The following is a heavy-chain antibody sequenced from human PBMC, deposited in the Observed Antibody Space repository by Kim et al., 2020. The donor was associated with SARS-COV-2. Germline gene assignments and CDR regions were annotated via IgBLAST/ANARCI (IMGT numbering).Heavy chain of an antibody. J-gene: IGHJ3*02. CDR2: INVYNGNA. D-gene: IGHD3-10*01. Sequence: ASVKVSCKASGYTFTNYGISWVRQAPGQGLEWMGWINVYNGNANYAHKFQGRVTMTTDTSTNTAYMELRSLRSDDTAVYYCARGVPGGDVYDIWGQGTMVTVSS. V-gene: IGHV1-18*01. CDR3: ARGVPGGDVYDI. CDR1: GYTFTNYG.